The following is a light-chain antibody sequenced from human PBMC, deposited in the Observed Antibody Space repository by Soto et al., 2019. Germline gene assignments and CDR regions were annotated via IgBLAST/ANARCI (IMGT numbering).Light chain of an antibody. V-gene: IGKV1-39*01. J-gene: IGKJ1*01. Sequence: DIQITQSPSSLSASVGDRVTITCRASQSISSYLNWYQQKPGKAPKLLIYAASSLQSGVPSRFSGSGSGTDFTLTISSLQPEDFATYSCQQTYTTPETFGQGTKVDI. CDR3: QQTYTTPET. CDR1: QSISSY. CDR2: AAS.